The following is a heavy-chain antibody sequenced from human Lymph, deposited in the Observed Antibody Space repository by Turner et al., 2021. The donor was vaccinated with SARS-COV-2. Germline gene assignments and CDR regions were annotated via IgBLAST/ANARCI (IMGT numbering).Heavy chain of an antibody. Sequence: QVQLVQSGAEVKKTGASVKVSCKVSGYTLTELSIHWVRQAPGKGLEWMGGFDPEDGETIYAQKFQGRVTMTEDTSTDTAYMELSSLRSEDTAVYYCATLKSNWKILTGRYYFDFWGQGTLVTVSS. CDR1: GYTLTELS. V-gene: IGHV1-24*01. CDR2: FDPEDGET. CDR3: ATLKSNWKILTGRYYFDF. D-gene: IGHD1-1*01. J-gene: IGHJ4*02.